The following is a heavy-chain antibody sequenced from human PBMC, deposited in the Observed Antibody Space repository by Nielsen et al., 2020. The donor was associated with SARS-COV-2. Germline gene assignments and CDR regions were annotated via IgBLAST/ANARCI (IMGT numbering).Heavy chain of an antibody. J-gene: IGHJ4*02. CDR1: GFTFSSYA. CDR3: AKVIGYSDYFDY. CDR2: ISYDGSNK. V-gene: IGHV3-30-3*01. D-gene: IGHD3-22*01. Sequence: GGSLRLSCAASGFTFSSYAMHWVRQAPGKGLEWVAVISYDGSNKYYADSVKGRFTISRDNSKNTLYLQMNSLRAEDTAVYYCAKVIGYSDYFDYWGQGTLVTVSS.